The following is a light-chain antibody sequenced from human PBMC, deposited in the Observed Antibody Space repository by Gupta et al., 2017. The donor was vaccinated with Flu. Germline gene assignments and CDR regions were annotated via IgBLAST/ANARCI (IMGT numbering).Light chain of an antibody. CDR2: AKN. Sequence: SSELTQDTAVSVALGQTVRITCQGDSLRTSYASWYQQKPGQAPVLVIYAKNIRPSGIPDRFSGSSSGNTASLTITGAQAEDEADYYCNSRDSTDNHQAVFGGGTKLTVL. V-gene: IGLV3-19*01. CDR3: NSRDSTDNHQAV. CDR1: SLRTSY. J-gene: IGLJ2*01.